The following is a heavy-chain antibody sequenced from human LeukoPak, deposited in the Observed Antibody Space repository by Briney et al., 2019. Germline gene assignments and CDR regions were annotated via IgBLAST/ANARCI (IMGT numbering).Heavy chain of an antibody. Sequence: GESLKISCKGSGYTFTTYWIGWVRQMPGKGLEWMGIIYPGDSDTRYSPSLQGQVTISADKSINTAYLQWSSLKASDTAMYYCARRMLRGVIVGQPFDYWGQGTLVTVSS. V-gene: IGHV5-51*01. J-gene: IGHJ4*02. CDR1: GYTFTTYW. CDR3: ARRMLRGVIVGQPFDY. D-gene: IGHD3-10*01. CDR2: IYPGDSDT.